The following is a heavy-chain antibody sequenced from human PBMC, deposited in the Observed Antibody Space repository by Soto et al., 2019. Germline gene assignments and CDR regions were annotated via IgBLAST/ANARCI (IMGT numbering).Heavy chain of an antibody. J-gene: IGHJ1*01. D-gene: IGHD6-6*01. CDR1: GVTFSDHA. CDR3: ARENSRLLPRLFQH. Sequence: PGGSLRPSWAAAGVTFSDHAMAWALQAPGKGLEWVALVSPFGPNEYYADSAKGRFIISRDNSKNTVYLQLNSLRPDDTALYYCARENSRLLPRLFQHWCHGTLVTVSS. V-gene: IGHV3-30-3*01. CDR2: VSPFGPNE.